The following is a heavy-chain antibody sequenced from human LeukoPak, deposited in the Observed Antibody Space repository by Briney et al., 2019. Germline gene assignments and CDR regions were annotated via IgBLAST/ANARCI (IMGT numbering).Heavy chain of an antibody. CDR3: ARDGGVLYYYYYYYMDV. D-gene: IGHD2-8*02. CDR2: MYHSGST. Sequence: SETLSLTCTVSGYSINSAYYWGWIRQPPGKGLEWIGSMYHSGSTYYNPSLQSRVTISVDTSKNQFSLKLSSVTAADTAVYYCARDGGVLYYYYYYYMDVWGKGTTVTISS. CDR1: GYSINSAYY. J-gene: IGHJ6*03. V-gene: IGHV4-38-2*02.